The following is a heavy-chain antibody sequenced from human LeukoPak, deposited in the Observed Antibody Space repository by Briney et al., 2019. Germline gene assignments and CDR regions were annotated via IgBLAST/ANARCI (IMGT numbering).Heavy chain of an antibody. CDR3: ARDGGYCDGITCPGDY. V-gene: IGHV3-7*01. CDR1: AFNFRDYW. J-gene: IGHJ4*02. Sequence: GGSLRLSCEASAFNFRDYWMSSLRHAPGDGLEWVANMNPDNIEGYYVGSVRGRFTIYRDNGRNSLYREMNRLRGEDTAVYYCARDGGYCDGITCPGDYWGQGTVVTVSS. D-gene: IGHD2-21*01. CDR2: MNPDNIEG.